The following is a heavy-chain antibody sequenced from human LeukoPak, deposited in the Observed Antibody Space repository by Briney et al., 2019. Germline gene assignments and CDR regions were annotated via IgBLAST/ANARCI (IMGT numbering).Heavy chain of an antibody. V-gene: IGHV3-30-3*01. D-gene: IGHD6-13*01. CDR2: ISYDGSNK. J-gene: IGHJ5*02. Sequence: GESLRLSCAASGFTFSSYAMHWVRQAPGKGLEWVAVISYDGSNKYYADSVKGRFTISRDNSKNTLYLQMNSLRAEDTAVYYCARDKGIAATWRNWFDPWGQGTLVTVSS. CDR1: GFTFSSYA. CDR3: ARDKGIAATWRNWFDP.